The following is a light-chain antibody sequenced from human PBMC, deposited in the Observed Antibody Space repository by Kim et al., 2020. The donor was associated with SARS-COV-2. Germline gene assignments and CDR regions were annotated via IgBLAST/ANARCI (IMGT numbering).Light chain of an antibody. CDR1: SSNIGSNY. J-gene: IGLJ3*02. CDR2: RNN. V-gene: IGLV1-47*01. Sequence: ELTQPPSASGTPGQRVTISCSGSSSNIGSNYVYWYQQLPGTDPKLLIYRNNQRPSGVPDRFSGSKSGTSASLAISGLRSEDEADYYCAAWDDSLSAWVFGGGTQLTVL. CDR3: AAWDDSLSAWV.